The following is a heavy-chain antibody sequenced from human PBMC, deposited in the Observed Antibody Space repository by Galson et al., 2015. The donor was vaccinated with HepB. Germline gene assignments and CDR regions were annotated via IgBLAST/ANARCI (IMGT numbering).Heavy chain of an antibody. Sequence: SLRLSCAASGFTFSSYAMSWVRQAPGKELEWVSAISGSGGSTYYADSVKGRFTISRDNSKNTLYLQMNSLRAEDTAVYYCAKDLEQWLSTGFDYWGQGTLVTVSS. J-gene: IGHJ4*02. CDR1: GFTFSSYA. CDR2: ISGSGGST. V-gene: IGHV3-23*01. CDR3: AKDLEQWLSTGFDY. D-gene: IGHD6-19*01.